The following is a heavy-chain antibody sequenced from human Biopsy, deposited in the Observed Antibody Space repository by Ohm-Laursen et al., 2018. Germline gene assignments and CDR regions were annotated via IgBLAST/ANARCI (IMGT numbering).Heavy chain of an antibody. D-gene: IGHD2-8*01. V-gene: IGHV1-2*02. J-gene: IGHJ4*02. CDR1: SYTFTDYN. CDR2: INCKTGAT. CDR3: ARDPLNGHKHFDY. Sequence: SSVKASCKASSYTFTDYNIHWMRQAPGQGLEWLGYINCKTGATNYAQKFQGTVTMTRDTSISTAYLALGSLRSADTAIYYCARDPLNGHKHFDYWGQGSLVTVSS.